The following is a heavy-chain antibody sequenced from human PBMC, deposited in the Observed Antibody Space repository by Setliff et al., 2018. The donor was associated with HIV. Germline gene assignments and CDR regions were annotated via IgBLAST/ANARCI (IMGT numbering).Heavy chain of an antibody. CDR2: IYHSGST. CDR1: GSSISSGYY. V-gene: IGHV4-38-2*01. J-gene: IGHJ4*02. D-gene: IGHD3-9*01. CDR3: ARSSMTGFDY. Sequence: PSETLSLTCAVSGSSISSGYYWGWIRQPPGKGLEWIGSIYHSGSTYYNPSLKSRVTISVDTSKDQFSLKLTSLTAADTAVYYCARSSMTGFDYWGQGKLVTVSS.